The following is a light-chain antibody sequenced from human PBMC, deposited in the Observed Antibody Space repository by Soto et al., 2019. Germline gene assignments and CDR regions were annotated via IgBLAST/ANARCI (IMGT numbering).Light chain of an antibody. Sequence: EIVLTQSPGTLSLSPGERATLSCRASQSVSSTNLVWYQLKPGQAPRLLIYGASSRATGIPDRFSGSGSETDFTLIITRLEPEDFAVYYCQHYGNSVWTFGQGTKVEIK. CDR1: QSVSSTN. V-gene: IGKV3-20*01. J-gene: IGKJ1*01. CDR3: QHYGNSVWT. CDR2: GAS.